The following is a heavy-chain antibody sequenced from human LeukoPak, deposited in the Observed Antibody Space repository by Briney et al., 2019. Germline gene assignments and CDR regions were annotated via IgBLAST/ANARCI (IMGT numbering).Heavy chain of an antibody. Sequence: PGGSLRLSCAASGFSFSNAWMNWVRQAPGKGLEWVSSIDGSSYNIYYADSVKGRFTISRDNAKNSLYLQMHSLRAEDTAVYYCARDLAYYYDSSYDWGQGTLVTVSS. CDR1: GFSFSNAW. D-gene: IGHD3-22*01. J-gene: IGHJ4*02. V-gene: IGHV3-21*01. CDR2: IDGSSYNI. CDR3: ARDLAYYYDSSYD.